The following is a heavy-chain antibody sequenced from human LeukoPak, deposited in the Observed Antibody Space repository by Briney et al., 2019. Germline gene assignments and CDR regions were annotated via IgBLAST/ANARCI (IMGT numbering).Heavy chain of an antibody. CDR3: ASGNFAFEGAFDI. Sequence: GGSLRLSCAASGFTFSSYTMNWVRQAPGKGLEWVSIISSGNSYIHYADSVKGRFTISRDNAKNSLFLQMNSLRAEDTAVYYCASGNFAFEGAFDIWGQGTMVTVSS. V-gene: IGHV3-21*01. J-gene: IGHJ3*02. CDR2: ISSGNSYI. CDR1: GFTFSSYT. D-gene: IGHD1-14*01.